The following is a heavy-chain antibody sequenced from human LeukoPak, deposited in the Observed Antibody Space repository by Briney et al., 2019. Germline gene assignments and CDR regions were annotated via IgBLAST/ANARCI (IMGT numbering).Heavy chain of an antibody. V-gene: IGHV3-23*01. CDR1: RFTFNSYA. J-gene: IGHJ4*02. D-gene: IGHD6-25*01. CDR2: IGGSNGIT. Sequence: GGSLRLSCAASRFTFNSYAMSWVRQAPGKGLEWVSVIGGSNGITFYVGSVKGRFTISRDNSKDTLYLQMNSLRAEDTAVYYCAKERRDGYPDFDYWGQGTLVTVSS. CDR3: AKERRDGYPDFDY.